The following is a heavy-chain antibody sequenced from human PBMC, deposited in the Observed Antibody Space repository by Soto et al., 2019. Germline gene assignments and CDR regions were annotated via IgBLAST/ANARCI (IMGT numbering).Heavy chain of an antibody. V-gene: IGHV3-30*18. D-gene: IGHD1-7*01. Sequence: GGSLRLSCAASGFTFSSYGMHWVRQAPGKGLEWVAVISYDGSNKYYADSVKGRFTISRDNSKNTLYLQMNSLRAEDTAVYYCAKVNQRYNWNYVPITAEFYYYYYMDVWGKGTTVTVSS. J-gene: IGHJ6*03. CDR2: ISYDGSNK. CDR3: AKVNQRYNWNYVPITAEFYYYYYMDV. CDR1: GFTFSSYG.